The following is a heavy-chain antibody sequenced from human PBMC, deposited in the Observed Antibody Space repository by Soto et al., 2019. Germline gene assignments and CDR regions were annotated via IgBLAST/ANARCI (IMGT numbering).Heavy chain of an antibody. CDR3: ARGEVAGAVSITTTSNDAFDI. Sequence: PSETLSLTCAVYGGSFSGYYWSWIRQPPGKGLEWIGEINHSGSTNYNPSLKSRVTISVDTSKNQFSLKLSSVTAADTAVYYCARGEVAGAVSITTTSNDAFDIWGQAKMVTVSS. D-gene: IGHD6-19*01. CDR2: INHSGST. V-gene: IGHV4-34*01. CDR1: GGSFSGYY. J-gene: IGHJ3*02.